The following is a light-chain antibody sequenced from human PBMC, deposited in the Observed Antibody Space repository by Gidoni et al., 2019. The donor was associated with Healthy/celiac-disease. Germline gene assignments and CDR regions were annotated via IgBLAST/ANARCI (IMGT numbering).Light chain of an antibody. CDR3: QQRSNWPPVFT. V-gene: IGKV3-11*01. Sequence: EIVLTQSPATLSLSPGERATLSSRASQSVSSYLAWYQHKPGQAPRLLIYDASNRATGIPARFSGSGSGTDFTLTISSLEPEDFAVYYCQQRSNWPPVFTFGPXTKVDIK. CDR1: QSVSSY. CDR2: DAS. J-gene: IGKJ3*01.